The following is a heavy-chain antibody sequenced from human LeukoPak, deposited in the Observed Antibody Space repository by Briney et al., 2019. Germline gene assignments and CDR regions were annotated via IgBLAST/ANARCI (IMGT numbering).Heavy chain of an antibody. CDR3: AREGASQDVRGFDY. CDR2: IYYNGRT. CDR1: GGSVNNSRVY. D-gene: IGHD3-10*02. Sequence: SETLSLTCTVSGGSVNNSRVYWGWIRQTPGEGLGGIGSIYYNGRTYYTPSLESRVTISVDSPKNQFSLKLSSVTAADTAVYYCAREGASQDVRGFDYWGQGTQVTVSS. V-gene: IGHV4-39*07. J-gene: IGHJ4*02.